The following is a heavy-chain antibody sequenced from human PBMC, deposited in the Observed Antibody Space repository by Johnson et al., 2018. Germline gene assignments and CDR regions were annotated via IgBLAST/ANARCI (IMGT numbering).Heavy chain of an antibody. D-gene: IGHD3-16*01. J-gene: IGHJ3*02. CDR2: ISHDESNK. CDR1: GFTFSSYA. CDR3: TTDVYVLEAFDI. V-gene: IGHV3-30-3*01. Sequence: QVQLVESGGGVVQPGRSLRLSCAASGFTFSSYAMHWVRQAPGKGLEWVSVISHDESNKHYADSVRGRFTISRDNSKNTLYLQMNSLKTEDTAVYYCTTDVYVLEAFDIWGQGTMVIVSS.